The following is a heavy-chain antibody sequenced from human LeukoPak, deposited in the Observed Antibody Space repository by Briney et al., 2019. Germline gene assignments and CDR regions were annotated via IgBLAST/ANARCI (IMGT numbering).Heavy chain of an antibody. Sequence: PSGTLSLTCAVYGGSFSGYYWSWIRQPPGKGLEWIGEINHSGSTNYNPSLKSRVTISVDTSKNQFSLKLSSVTAADTAVYYCARGVRYWGQGTLVTVSS. CDR1: GGSFSGYY. CDR3: ARGVRY. J-gene: IGHJ4*02. V-gene: IGHV4-34*01. D-gene: IGHD4-17*01. CDR2: INHSGST.